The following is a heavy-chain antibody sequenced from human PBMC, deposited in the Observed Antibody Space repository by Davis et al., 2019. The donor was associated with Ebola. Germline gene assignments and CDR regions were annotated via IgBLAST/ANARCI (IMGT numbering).Heavy chain of an antibody. D-gene: IGHD2-2*01. J-gene: IGHJ6*02. CDR3: ARDGGEICSSTSCFHGLDV. CDR2: ISAYNGNT. CDR1: GYTFTSYG. Sequence: ASVKVSCKASGYTFTSYGISWVRQAPGQGLEWMGWISAYNGNTNYAQKLQGRVTMTTDTSTSTAYMELRSLRSDDTAVYYCARDGGEICSSTSCFHGLDVWGLGTTVSVSS. V-gene: IGHV1-18*01.